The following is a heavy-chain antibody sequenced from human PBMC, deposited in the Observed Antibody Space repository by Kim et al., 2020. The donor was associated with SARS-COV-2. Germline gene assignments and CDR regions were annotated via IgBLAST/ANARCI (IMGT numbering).Heavy chain of an antibody. CDR1: GYTFTSYY. J-gene: IGHJ4*02. Sequence: ASVKVSCKASGYTFTSYYMHWVRQAPGQGLEWMGIINPSGGSTSYAQKFQGRVTMTRDTSTSTVYMELSSLRSEDTAVYYCARGGAGGSGSYFNFDYWGQGTLVTVSS. CDR2: INPSGGST. CDR3: ARGGAGGSGSYFNFDY. V-gene: IGHV1-46*01. D-gene: IGHD3-10*01.